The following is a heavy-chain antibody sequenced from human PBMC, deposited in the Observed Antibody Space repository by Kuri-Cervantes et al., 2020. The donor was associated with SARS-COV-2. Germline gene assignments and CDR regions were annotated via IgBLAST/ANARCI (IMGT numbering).Heavy chain of an antibody. CDR2: ISGSGGST. CDR3: AKIHCSSTSCLTNYYGMDI. J-gene: IGHJ6*02. V-gene: IGHV3-23*01. D-gene: IGHD2-2*01. Sequence: GESLKISCAAAGFTFSSYAMSWVRQAPGKGLEWVSAISGSGGSTYYADSVKGRFTISRDNSKNTLYLQMNSLRAEDTAVYCCAKIHCSSTSCLTNYYGMDIWGQGTTVTVSS. CDR1: GFTFSSYA.